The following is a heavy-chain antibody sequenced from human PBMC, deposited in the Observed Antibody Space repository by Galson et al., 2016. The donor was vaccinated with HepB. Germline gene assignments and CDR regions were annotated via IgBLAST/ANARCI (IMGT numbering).Heavy chain of an antibody. CDR2: SNSDGSST. Sequence: SLRLSCAASGFTFSSYWMHWVRQAPGKGLVWVSRSNSDGSSTTYADSVKGRFTIPRDNAKNTLYLQMNSLRVEDTAMYYCAKRTSHDYGALLDYWGQGTLVTVSS. D-gene: IGHD4-17*01. CDR1: GFTFSSYW. CDR3: AKRTSHDYGALLDY. J-gene: IGHJ4*02. V-gene: IGHV3-74*01.